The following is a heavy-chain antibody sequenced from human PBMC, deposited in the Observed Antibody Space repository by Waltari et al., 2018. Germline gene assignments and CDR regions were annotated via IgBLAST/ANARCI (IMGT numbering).Heavy chain of an antibody. CDR1: GGSFSGYY. CDR2: IIHSGST. J-gene: IGHJ5*02. D-gene: IGHD4-4*01. Sequence: QVQLQQWGPGLLRPSETLSLTCAADGGSFSGYYWTWIRQPPGKGLEWIGEIIHSGSTNYNPSLKSRVTISVDTSKNQFSLKLSSVTAADTAVYYCARGRVTYWFDPWGQGTLVTVSS. CDR3: ARGRVTYWFDP. V-gene: IGHV4-34*01.